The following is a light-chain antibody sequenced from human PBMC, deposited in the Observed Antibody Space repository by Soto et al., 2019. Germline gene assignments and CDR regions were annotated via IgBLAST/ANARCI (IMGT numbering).Light chain of an antibody. V-gene: IGLV2-23*01. J-gene: IGLJ3*02. CDR3: CSDARTSTWV. Sequence: QSALTQPASVSGSPGQSITISCTGTSSDVGSYDLVSWYQQHPGKAPKLMIYEGSKRPSGVSNRFSGSKSGNTASLTITGLQAEDEADYYCCSDARTSTWVFGGGTKVTVL. CDR1: SSDVGSYDL. CDR2: EGS.